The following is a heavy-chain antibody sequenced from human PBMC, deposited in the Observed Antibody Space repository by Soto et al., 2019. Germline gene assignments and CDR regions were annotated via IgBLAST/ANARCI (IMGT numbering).Heavy chain of an antibody. J-gene: IGHJ4*02. Sequence: SVKVSCKASGGTFSSYAISWVRQAPGQGLEWMGGIIPIFGTANYAQKFQGRVTITADKSTSTAYMELSSLRSEDTAVYYCAKGIIAVAGIGKESYWGQGTLVTVSS. CDR1: GGTFSSYA. V-gene: IGHV1-69*06. D-gene: IGHD6-19*01. CDR3: AKGIIAVAGIGKESY. CDR2: IIPIFGTA.